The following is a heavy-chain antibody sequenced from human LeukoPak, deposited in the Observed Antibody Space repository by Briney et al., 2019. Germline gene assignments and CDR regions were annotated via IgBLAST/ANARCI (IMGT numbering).Heavy chain of an antibody. CDR3: ARQGRYCSSTSCYVWFDP. CDR1: GFTFSDYY. CDR2: ISTTGNTI. V-gene: IGHV3-11*01. Sequence: GSLRLSCAASGFTFSDYYMSWIRQAPGKGLEWVSYISTTGNTIYYADSVKGRFTISRDNAKNSLYLQMNSLRAEDAAVYYCARQGRYCSSTSCYVWFDPWGQGTLVTVSS. J-gene: IGHJ5*02. D-gene: IGHD2-2*01.